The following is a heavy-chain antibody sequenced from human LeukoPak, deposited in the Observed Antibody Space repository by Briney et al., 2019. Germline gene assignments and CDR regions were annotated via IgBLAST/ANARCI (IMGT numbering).Heavy chain of an antibody. Sequence: GGSLRLSCAASGFTFSSYAMSWVRQAPGKGLEWVSAISGSGATTYYADSVKGRFTISRDNSKNTLYLQMSSLRAEDTAVYYCAKRSGGYSGYDLGYWGQGTLVTVSS. CDR3: AKRSGGYSGYDLGY. V-gene: IGHV3-23*01. D-gene: IGHD5-12*01. CDR2: ISGSGATT. CDR1: GFTFSSYA. J-gene: IGHJ4*02.